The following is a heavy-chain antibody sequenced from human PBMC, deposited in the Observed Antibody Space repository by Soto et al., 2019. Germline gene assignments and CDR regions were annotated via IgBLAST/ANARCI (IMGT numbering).Heavy chain of an antibody. V-gene: IGHV1-69*13. J-gene: IGHJ5*02. CDR3: ARDADSSSWSSNWFDP. D-gene: IGHD6-13*01. CDR1: GGTFSSYA. Sequence: ASVKVSCKVSGGTFSSYAISWVRQAPGQGLEWMGGIIPIFGTANYAQKFQGRVTITADESTSTAYMELSSLRSEDTAVYYCARDADSSSWSSNWFDPWGQGTLLTVSS. CDR2: IIPIFGTA.